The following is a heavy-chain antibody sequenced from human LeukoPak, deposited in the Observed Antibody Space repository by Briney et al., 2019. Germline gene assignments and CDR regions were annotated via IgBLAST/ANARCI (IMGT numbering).Heavy chain of an antibody. V-gene: IGHV3-48*03. D-gene: IGHD3-22*01. Sequence: SGGSLRLSCAASGFTFSSYEMNWVRQAPGKGLEWVSYISSSGSTIYYADSVKGRFTLSRDKAKNSLYLQMNSLRAEDTAVYYCARDQAAKAGDSSGYYRLDYWGQGTLVTVSS. CDR2: ISSSGSTI. CDR3: ARDQAAKAGDSSGYYRLDY. J-gene: IGHJ4*02. CDR1: GFTFSSYE.